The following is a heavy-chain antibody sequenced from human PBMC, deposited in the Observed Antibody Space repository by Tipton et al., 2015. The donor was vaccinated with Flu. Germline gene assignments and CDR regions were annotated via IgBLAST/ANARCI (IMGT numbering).Heavy chain of an antibody. CDR2: IDYSGNT. D-gene: IGHD3-22*01. V-gene: IGHV4-39*07. Sequence: TLSLTCTVSGGSITGTTYYWGWVRQSPGKGLEWIGTIDYSGNTHYNPSLESRVSISVAKMQFSLSLSSVTAADTAVYYCARDPAGYYDNSAYYIFDYWGQGTLVTVSS. CDR1: GGSITGTTYY. J-gene: IGHJ4*02. CDR3: ARDPAGYYDNSAYYIFDY.